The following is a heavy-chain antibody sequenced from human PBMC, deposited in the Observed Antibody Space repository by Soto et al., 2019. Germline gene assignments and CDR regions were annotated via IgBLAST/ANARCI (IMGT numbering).Heavy chain of an antibody. J-gene: IGHJ4*02. CDR2: ISYSGNT. V-gene: IGHV4-59*01. CDR1: GGSISNFY. D-gene: IGHD2-8*01. Sequence: SETQSLTCTVSGGSISNFYWSWIRQPPGKGLEWIGYISYSGNTNYNPSLKSRVSISVDTSKNQLSLNLTSVTAADTAVYYCARAPMVLSRSYFDSWGQGTPVTVSS. CDR3: ARAPMVLSRSYFDS.